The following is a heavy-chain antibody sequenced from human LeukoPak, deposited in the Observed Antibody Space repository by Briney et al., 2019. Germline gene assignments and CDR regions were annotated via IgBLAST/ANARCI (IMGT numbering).Heavy chain of an antibody. CDR1: GYTFTSYG. J-gene: IGHJ4*02. V-gene: IGHV1-18*01. D-gene: IGHD6-6*01. CDR2: ISAYNGNT. Sequence: ASVKVSCKASGYTFTSYGISSVRQAPGQGLEWMGWISAYNGNTNYAQKLQGRVTMTTDTSTSTAYMELRSLRSDDTAVYYCARDQMGFMYSSSSGNYWGQGTLVTVSS. CDR3: ARDQMGFMYSSSSGNY.